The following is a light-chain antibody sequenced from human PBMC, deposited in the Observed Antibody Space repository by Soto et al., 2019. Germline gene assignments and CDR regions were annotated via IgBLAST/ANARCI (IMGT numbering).Light chain of an antibody. CDR3: QQCGSSPNT. CDR1: HSVSSSD. V-gene: IGKV3-20*01. J-gene: IGKJ2*01. Sequence: ESVLTQTPRTLSLSPGDRATLSSKASHSVSSSDLAWYQQKPCQAPRLPIYGAYSRATGIPDRFSGSGYGTDVTLDSNRLEREDFAVYYCQQCGSSPNTFGQGTKDEIE. CDR2: GAY.